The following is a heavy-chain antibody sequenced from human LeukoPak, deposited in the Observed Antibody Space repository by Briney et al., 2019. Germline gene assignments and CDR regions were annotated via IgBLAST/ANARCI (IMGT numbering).Heavy chain of an antibody. V-gene: IGHV4-30-2*01. J-gene: IGHJ5*02. D-gene: IGHD6-6*01. Sequence: SETLSLTCAVSGDSISSGGYSWSWIRQPPGKGLEWIGYIYHSGSTYYNPSLKSRVIISVDRSKNQFSLKLSSVTAADTAVYYCARSIAARPSWFDPWGQGTLVTVYS. CDR3: ARSIAARPSWFDP. CDR1: GDSISSGGYS. CDR2: IYHSGST.